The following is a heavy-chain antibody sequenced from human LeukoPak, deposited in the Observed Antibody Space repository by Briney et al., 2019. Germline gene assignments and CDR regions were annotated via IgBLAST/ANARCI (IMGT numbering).Heavy chain of an antibody. V-gene: IGHV3-23*01. J-gene: IGHJ4*02. CDR1: GFTFSSYA. CDR3: AKGPIQLWSNYFDY. D-gene: IGHD5-18*01. Sequence: GGSLRLSCAASGFTFSSYAMSWVRQAPGKGLEWVSAISGSGGSTYYADSVKGRFTISRDNSKNTLYLQMNGLRAEDTAVYYCAKGPIQLWSNYFDYWGQGTLVTVSS. CDR2: ISGSGGST.